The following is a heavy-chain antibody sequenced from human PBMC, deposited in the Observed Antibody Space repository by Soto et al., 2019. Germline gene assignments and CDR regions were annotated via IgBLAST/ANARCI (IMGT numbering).Heavy chain of an antibody. J-gene: IGHJ4*02. D-gene: IGHD6-6*01. V-gene: IGHV3-23*01. CDR1: GFTFSSYA. CDR2: ISGSGGST. Sequence: GGSLRLSCAASGFTFSSYAMSWLRRAPGKGLEWVSAISGSGGSTYYADSVKGRFTISRDNSKNTLYLQMNSLRAEDTAVYYCAKGSSSSTKLYYFDYWGQGTLVTV. CDR3: AKGSSSSTKLYYFDY.